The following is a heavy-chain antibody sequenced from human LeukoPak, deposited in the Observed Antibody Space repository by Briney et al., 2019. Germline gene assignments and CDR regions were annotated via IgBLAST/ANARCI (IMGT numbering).Heavy chain of an antibody. Sequence: SETLSLTCTVSGGSISSNRYFWGWIRQPPGTGLEWVGSIYYSGTTYYNPSLKSRVTISVDTSKNQFSLKLNSVTAADTAVYYCAYGDYRFDYWGQGTLVTVSS. D-gene: IGHD4-17*01. J-gene: IGHJ4*02. CDR3: AYGDYRFDY. CDR1: GGSISSNRYF. CDR2: IYYSGTT. V-gene: IGHV4-39*07.